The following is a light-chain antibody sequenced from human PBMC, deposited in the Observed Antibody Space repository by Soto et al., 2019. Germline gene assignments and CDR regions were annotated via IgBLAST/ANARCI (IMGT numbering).Light chain of an antibody. V-gene: IGLV2-14*02. CDR1: SSDVGAYNL. CDR2: EDS. J-gene: IGLJ1*01. CDR3: SSYTSSSTSYV. Sequence: QSALTQPASVSGSPEQSITISCTGTSSDVGAYNLVSWYQQHPGKAPRLIIYEDSKRPSGISPRFSGSKSDNTASLTISGLQAEDEADYYCSSYTSSSTSYVFGTGTKVTVL.